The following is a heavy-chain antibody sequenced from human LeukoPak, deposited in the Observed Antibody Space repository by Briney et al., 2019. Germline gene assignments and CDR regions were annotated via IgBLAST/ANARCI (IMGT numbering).Heavy chain of an antibody. D-gene: IGHD2-2*01. V-gene: IGHV4-61*02. CDR3: AREDIVVVPAAKDY. J-gene: IGHJ4*02. Sequence: SETLSLTCTVSGGSISSGSYYWSWIRQPAGKGLEWIGRIYTSGSTNYNPSLKSRVTISVDTSKNQFSLKLSSVTAADTAVYYCAREDIVVVPAAKDYWGQGTLVTVSS. CDR2: IYTSGST. CDR1: GGSISSGSYY.